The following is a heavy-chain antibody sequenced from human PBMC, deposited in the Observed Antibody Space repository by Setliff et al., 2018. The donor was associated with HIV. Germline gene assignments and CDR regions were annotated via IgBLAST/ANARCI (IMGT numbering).Heavy chain of an antibody. CDR2: IFYSGTT. Sequence: SETLSLTCSVSGAFTTSSLYSWGWFRQSPGKGLEWIGTIFYSGTTTYNPSLKSRITISVDTSKKELSLNLSSLTAADTAVFYCARGRYSYGPGWFDSWAQGAVVTVSS. CDR3: ARGRYSYGPGWFDS. V-gene: IGHV4-39*07. D-gene: IGHD5-18*01. J-gene: IGHJ5*01. CDR1: GAFTTSSLYS.